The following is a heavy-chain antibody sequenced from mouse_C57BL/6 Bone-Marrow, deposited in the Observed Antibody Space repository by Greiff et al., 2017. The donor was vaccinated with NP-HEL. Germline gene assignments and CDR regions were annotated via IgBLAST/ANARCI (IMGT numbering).Heavy chain of an antibody. J-gene: IGHJ1*03. Sequence: VQLQQSGAELVKPGASVKLSCTASGFNIKDYYMHWVKQRTEQGLEWIGRIDPEDGETKYAPIFQGKATITADTSSNTAYLQLSSLTSEDTAVYYCALYYGSSHWYFDVWGTGTTVTVSS. CDR2: IDPEDGET. CDR3: ALYYGSSHWYFDV. CDR1: GFNIKDYY. V-gene: IGHV14-2*01. D-gene: IGHD1-1*01.